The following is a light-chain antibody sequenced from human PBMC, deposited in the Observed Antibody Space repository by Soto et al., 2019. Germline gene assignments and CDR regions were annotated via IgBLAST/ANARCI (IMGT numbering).Light chain of an antibody. CDR3: QVWDSSTGGV. CDR2: RDN. V-gene: IGLV3-9*01. J-gene: IGLJ2*01. CDR1: NIGSKN. Sequence: SYELTQPLSVSVALGQTARITCGGTNIGSKNVHWYQQRPGQAPVLVIYRDNTRPSGIPERFSGSNSGNTATLTISRAQAGDEADYSCQVWDSSTGGVFGGGTKVTVL.